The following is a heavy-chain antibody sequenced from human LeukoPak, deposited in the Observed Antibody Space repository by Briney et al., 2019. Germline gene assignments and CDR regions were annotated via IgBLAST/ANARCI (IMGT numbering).Heavy chain of an antibody. V-gene: IGHV3-30-3*01. CDR2: ISSDGSNK. CDR1: GFTFNSCA. D-gene: IGHD6-19*01. CDR3: ARDRYSSGWYGDFDC. J-gene: IGHJ4*02. Sequence: GGSLRLSCAASGFTFNSCALHWVRQAPGKGLEWVAVISSDGSNKYYADSVKGRFTISRDNSKNTLYLQMNSLRAEDTAVYYCARDRYSSGWYGDFDCWGRGTLVTVSS.